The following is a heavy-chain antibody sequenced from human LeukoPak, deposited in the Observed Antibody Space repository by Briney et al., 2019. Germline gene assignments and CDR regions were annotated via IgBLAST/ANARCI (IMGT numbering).Heavy chain of an antibody. CDR3: ATSGYYYGLVDS. D-gene: IGHD5-18*01. CDR2: ISWNSGSI. V-gene: IGHV3-9*01. CDR1: GFTFDDYA. Sequence: GRSLRLSCAASGFTFDDYAMHWVRQAPGKGLEWVSGISWNSGSIGYADSVKGRFTISRDDAKNSLYLQMNSLRAEDTAVYYCATSGYYYGLVDSWGQGTLVTVSS. J-gene: IGHJ4*02.